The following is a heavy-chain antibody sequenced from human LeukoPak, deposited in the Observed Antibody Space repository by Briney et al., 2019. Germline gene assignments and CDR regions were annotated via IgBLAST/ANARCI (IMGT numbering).Heavy chain of an antibody. CDR2: IWYDGSNK. J-gene: IGHJ4*02. CDR3: ARDEGPFDY. Sequence: GLEWVAVIWYDGSNKYYADSVKGRFTISRDNSKNTLYLQMNSLRAEDTAVYYCARDEGPFDYWGQGTLVTVSS. V-gene: IGHV3-33*01.